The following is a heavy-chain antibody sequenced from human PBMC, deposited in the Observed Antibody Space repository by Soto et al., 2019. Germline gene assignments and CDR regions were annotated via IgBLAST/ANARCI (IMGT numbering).Heavy chain of an antibody. V-gene: IGHV1-18*01. CDR1: GYTFTSYG. CDR3: ARVVWWLVGGGWFDP. D-gene: IGHD6-19*01. J-gene: IGHJ5*02. CDR2: ISAYNGNT. Sequence: QVQLVQSGAEVKKPGASVKVSFKASGYTFTSYGISWVRQSPGQGLEWMGWISAYNGNTNYAQKLQGRVTMTTDTSTSTAYMELRSLRSDVTAVYYCARVVWWLVGGGWFDPWGQGTLVNGSS.